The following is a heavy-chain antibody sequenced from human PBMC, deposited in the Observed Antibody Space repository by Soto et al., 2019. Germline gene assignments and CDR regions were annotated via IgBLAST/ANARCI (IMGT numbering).Heavy chain of an antibody. CDR3: ANLFSGEHVDH. D-gene: IGHD1-26*01. Sequence: GGSMRLACAASGFTFSSYAMSWVRQAPGKGLEWVAAISRSDGSTYYADSVKGRFTIPRDNSKNTLYLQMNSLRAEDTAVYYCANLFSGEHVDHWGQGTLVTV. J-gene: IGHJ5*02. CDR2: ISRSDGST. V-gene: IGHV3-23*01. CDR1: GFTFSSYA.